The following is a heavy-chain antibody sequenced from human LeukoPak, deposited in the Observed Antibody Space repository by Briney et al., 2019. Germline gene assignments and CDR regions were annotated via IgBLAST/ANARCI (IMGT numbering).Heavy chain of an antibody. Sequence: GGSLRLSCEGSGFTFTNYALTWVRQAPGKGLEWVSSIRGSGEGTSYADSVKGRLTMSRDNSKSTLYLQVNSLRAGDTAVYYCGRDPNGDYVGAFDFWGQGTLVTVSS. CDR1: GFTFTNYA. J-gene: IGHJ3*01. D-gene: IGHD4-17*01. CDR2: IRGSGEGT. CDR3: GRDPNGDYVGAFDF. V-gene: IGHV3-23*01.